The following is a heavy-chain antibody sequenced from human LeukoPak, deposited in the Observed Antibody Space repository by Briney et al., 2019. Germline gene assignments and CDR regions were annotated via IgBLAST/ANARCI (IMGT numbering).Heavy chain of an antibody. Sequence: GGSLRLSCAASGFTFSSYAMSWVRQAPGKGLEWVSAISGSGGSTYYADSVKGRFTIFRANSKNTLYLQMNSLRAEDTAVYYCAKGLLLRYFDWLSYFDYWGQGTLVTVSS. J-gene: IGHJ4*02. V-gene: IGHV3-23*01. CDR1: GFTFSSYA. CDR2: ISGSGGST. D-gene: IGHD3-9*01. CDR3: AKGLLLRYFDWLSYFDY.